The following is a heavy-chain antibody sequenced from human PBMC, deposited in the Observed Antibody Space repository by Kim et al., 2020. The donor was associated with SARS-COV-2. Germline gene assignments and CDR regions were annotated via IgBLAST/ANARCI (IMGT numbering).Heavy chain of an antibody. Sequence: SETLSLTFTVSGGSISSSSYYWGWIRQPPGKGLEWIGSIYYSGSTYYNPSLKSRVTISVDTSKNQFSLKLSSVTAADTAVYYCARRRGYCSGGSCSSFDYWGQGTLVTFSS. CDR1: GGSISSSSYY. D-gene: IGHD2-15*01. V-gene: IGHV4-39*01. J-gene: IGHJ4*02. CDR2: IYYSGST. CDR3: ARRRGYCSGGSCSSFDY.